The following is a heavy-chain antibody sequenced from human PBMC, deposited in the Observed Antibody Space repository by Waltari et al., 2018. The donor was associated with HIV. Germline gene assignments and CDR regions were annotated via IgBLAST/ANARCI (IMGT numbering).Heavy chain of an antibody. V-gene: IGHV3-48*03. CDR1: GFTFINSD. CDR2: TSSRGSWK. D-gene: IGHD5-12*01. CDR3: ARGRIDTIIGASFDY. Sequence: EVQLVESGGGLVQPGGSLGLSCAASGFTFINSDMSWVRQAPGKGLDWVAYTSSRGSWKYYAESVRGRFTISKDTAKDSVYLQMNSLRAEDTALYYCARGRIDTIIGASFDYWGQGTLVTVSS. J-gene: IGHJ4*02.